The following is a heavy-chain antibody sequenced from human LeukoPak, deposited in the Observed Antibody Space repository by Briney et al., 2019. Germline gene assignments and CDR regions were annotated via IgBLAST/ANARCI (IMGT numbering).Heavy chain of an antibody. D-gene: IGHD6-13*01. V-gene: IGHV1-46*01. CDR2: INPSGGST. CDR1: GYTFTSYY. CDR3: ARDGGGAAAGPFDY. J-gene: IGHJ4*02. Sequence: ASVKVSCKASGYTFTSYYMHWVRQAPGQGLEWMGIINPSGGSTSYAQKFQGRVTITADESTSTAYMELSSLRSEDTAVYYCARDGGGAAAGPFDYWGQGTLVTVSS.